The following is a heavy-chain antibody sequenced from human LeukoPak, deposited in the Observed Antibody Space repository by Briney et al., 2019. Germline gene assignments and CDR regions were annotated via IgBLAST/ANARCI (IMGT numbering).Heavy chain of an antibody. CDR2: IIPIFGTA. CDR1: GGTFSSSA. D-gene: IGHD2-2*01. CDR3: ARDWGTYCSSTSCYQHHYGDYHLRWFNP. Sequence: SVKVSCKASGGTFSSSAISCVRQAPGHGLEWMGGIIPIFGTANYAQKFQGRVTITADESTSTAYMELSSLRSEDAAVYYCARDWGTYCSSTSCYQHHYGDYHLRWFNPWGQGTLVTVSS. V-gene: IGHV1-69*13. J-gene: IGHJ5*02.